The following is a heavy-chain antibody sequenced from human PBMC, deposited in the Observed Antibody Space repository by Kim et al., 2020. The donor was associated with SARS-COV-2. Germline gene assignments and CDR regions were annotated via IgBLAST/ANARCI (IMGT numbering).Heavy chain of an antibody. V-gene: IGHV3-64*01. CDR2: ISSNGGST. J-gene: IGHJ6*02. CDR1: GFTFSNYA. CDR3: ARDQLEPTFGHYYYYGMDV. D-gene: IGHD1-1*01. Sequence: GGSLRLSCAASGFTFSNYAMHWVRQAPGKGLEYVSAISSNGGSTYYANSVKGRFTISRDNSKNTLYLQMGSLRAEDMAVYYCARDQLEPTFGHYYYYGMDVWGQGTTVTVSS.